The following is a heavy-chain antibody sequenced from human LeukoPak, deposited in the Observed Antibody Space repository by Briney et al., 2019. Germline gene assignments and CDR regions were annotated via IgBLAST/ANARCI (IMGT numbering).Heavy chain of an antibody. CDR3: ASPIPYSSSSGVEDY. Sequence: SGPGLVKPSETLSLTCAVYGGSFSGYYWSWIRQPPGKGLEWIGEINHSGSTNYNPSLKSRVTISVDTSKNQFSLKLSSVTAADTAVYYCASPIPYSSSSGVEDYWGQGTLVTVSS. J-gene: IGHJ4*02. CDR2: INHSGST. V-gene: IGHV4-34*01. D-gene: IGHD6-6*01. CDR1: GGSFSGYY.